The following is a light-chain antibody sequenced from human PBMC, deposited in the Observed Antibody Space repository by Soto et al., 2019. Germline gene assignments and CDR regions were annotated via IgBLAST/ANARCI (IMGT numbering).Light chain of an antibody. CDR3: QQFSSYPLT. CDR1: QSVGSS. CDR2: DAS. Sequence: EIVLTQSPGTLSLSPGERASLSCRASQSVGSSLAWYQQKPGQAPRLLIYDASSRATGIPDRFSGGGSGTDFTLTISRLEPEDFAVYYCQQFSSYPLTFGGGTKVDI. J-gene: IGKJ4*01. V-gene: IGKV3-20*01.